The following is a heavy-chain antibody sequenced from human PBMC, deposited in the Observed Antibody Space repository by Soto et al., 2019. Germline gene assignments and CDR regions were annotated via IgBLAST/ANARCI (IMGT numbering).Heavy chain of an antibody. V-gene: IGHV4-30-2*01. J-gene: IGHJ4*02. CDR3: ARARVAVAGNSTIAYYFDY. CDR2: IYHSGST. D-gene: IGHD6-19*01. Sequence: PSETLSLTCAVSGGSISSGGYSWSWIRQPPGKGLGWIGYIYHSGSTYYNQSLKSRVTISVDRSKNQFSLKLSSVTAADTAVYYCARARVAVAGNSTIAYYFDYWGQGTLVTVSS. CDR1: GGSISSGGYS.